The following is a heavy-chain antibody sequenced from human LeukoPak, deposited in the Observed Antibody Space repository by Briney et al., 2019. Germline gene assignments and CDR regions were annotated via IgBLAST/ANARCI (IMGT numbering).Heavy chain of an antibody. CDR2: ISYDGSNK. Sequence: PGGSLRLSCAASGFTFSSYGMHWVRQAPGKGLEWVAVISYDGSNKYYADSVKGRFTISRDNSKNTLYLQMNSLRAEDTAVYYCARGGVGYYDYVWGSYRQYYFDYWGQGTLVTVSS. J-gene: IGHJ4*02. V-gene: IGHV3-30*03. CDR1: GFTFSSYG. D-gene: IGHD3-16*02. CDR3: ARGGVGYYDYVWGSYRQYYFDY.